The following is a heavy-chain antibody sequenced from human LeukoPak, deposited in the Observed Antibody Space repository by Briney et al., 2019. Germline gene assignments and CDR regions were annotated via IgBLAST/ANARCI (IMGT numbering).Heavy chain of an antibody. D-gene: IGHD1-26*01. Sequence: SETLSLTCTIYGGSFSGYYWSWIRQPPGKGLEWIGYIYYSGSTNYNPSLKSRVTISVDTSKNQFSLKLSSVTAADTAVYYCARVTGGASYWGQGTLVTVSS. V-gene: IGHV4-59*12. J-gene: IGHJ4*02. CDR3: ARVTGGASY. CDR2: IYYSGST. CDR1: GGSFSGYY.